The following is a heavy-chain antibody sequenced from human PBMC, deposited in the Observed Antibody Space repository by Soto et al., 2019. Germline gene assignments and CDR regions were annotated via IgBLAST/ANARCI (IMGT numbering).Heavy chain of an antibody. V-gene: IGHV5-51*01. J-gene: IGHJ6*02. CDR1: GYSFTSYW. CDR2: IYPADPDT. Sequence: EVQLVQSGAEVKKPGESLKISCKGSGYSFTSYWIGWVRQMPGKGLEWMGIIYPADPDTRYSPSFQGQVTISADKSISTAYLQWSSLKASDTAMYYCARHVYYCSGGSCYSDYYYYGMDVWGQGTTVTVSS. D-gene: IGHD2-15*01. CDR3: ARHVYYCSGGSCYSDYYYYGMDV.